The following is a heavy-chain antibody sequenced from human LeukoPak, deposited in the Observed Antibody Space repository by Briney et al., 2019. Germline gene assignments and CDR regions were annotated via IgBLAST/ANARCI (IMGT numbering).Heavy chain of an antibody. J-gene: IGHJ2*01. Sequence: GESLKISCTGSGYRFSDYWIAWVRQMPGKGLEWMGIIYPGDFDTRYSPSFQGQVAISADKSINTAYLQCSSLKASDTAMYYCARQRVVGSTWYFDLWGRGTLVTVSS. CDR3: ARQRVVGSTWYFDL. CDR2: IYPGDFDT. D-gene: IGHD1-26*01. CDR1: GYRFSDYW. V-gene: IGHV5-51*01.